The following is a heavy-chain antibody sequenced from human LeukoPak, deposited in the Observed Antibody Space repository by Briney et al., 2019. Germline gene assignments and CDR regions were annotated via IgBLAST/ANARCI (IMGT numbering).Heavy chain of an antibody. CDR2: MYYSGST. D-gene: IGHD5-24*01. J-gene: IGHJ4*02. Sequence: SETLSLTCTVSGGSISNSSYYWGWIRQPPGKGLEWIGSMYYSGSTYYNPSLKSRATISVDTSKNQFSLKLSSVTAADTAVYYCAGHGRMGTINPSYWGQGTLVTVSS. V-gene: IGHV4-39*01. CDR1: GGSISNSSYY. CDR3: AGHGRMGTINPSY.